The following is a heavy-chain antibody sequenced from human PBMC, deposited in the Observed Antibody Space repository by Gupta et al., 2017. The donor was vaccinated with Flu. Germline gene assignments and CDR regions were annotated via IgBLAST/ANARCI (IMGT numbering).Heavy chain of an antibody. J-gene: IGHJ4*02. Sequence: LTFSKGWMSWVRKAPGKGLEWVGRIKSKSDRGTTDYAAPVKGRFIISRDDSKNTLYLPMNSLKTEDTAVYYCNTDGGIAARPIVDDGGQGALVTVSS. CDR2: IKSKSDRGTT. V-gene: IGHV3-15*01. CDR1: LTFSKGW. D-gene: IGHD6-6*01. CDR3: NTDGGIAARPIVDD.